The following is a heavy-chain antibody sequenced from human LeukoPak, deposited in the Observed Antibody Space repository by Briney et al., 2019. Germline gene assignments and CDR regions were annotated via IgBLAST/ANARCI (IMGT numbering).Heavy chain of an antibody. CDR1: GYTFTSYA. CDR2: IIPIFGTA. D-gene: IGHD3-22*01. Sequence: GASVKVSCKASGYTFTSYAMNWVRQAPGQGLEWMGGIIPIFGTANYAQKFQGRVTITADESTSTTYMELRSLRSEDTAIYYCAREWNYESSGFFYYYWGQGTLVTVSS. V-gene: IGHV1-69*13. CDR3: AREWNYESSGFFYYY. J-gene: IGHJ4*02.